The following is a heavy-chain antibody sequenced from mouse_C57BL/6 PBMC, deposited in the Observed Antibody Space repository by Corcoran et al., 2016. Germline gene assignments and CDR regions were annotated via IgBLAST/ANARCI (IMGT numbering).Heavy chain of an antibody. Sequence: QIQLVQSGPELKKPGETVKISCKASGYTFTTYGMSWVKQAPGKGLKWMGWINTYSGVPTYADDFKGRFAFSLETSASTAYLQINNLKNEDTATYFCARVYDGSHWYFDVWGTGTTVTVSS. V-gene: IGHV9-3*01. J-gene: IGHJ1*03. CDR3: ARVYDGSHWYFDV. CDR2: INTYSGVP. D-gene: IGHD2-3*01. CDR1: GYTFTTYG.